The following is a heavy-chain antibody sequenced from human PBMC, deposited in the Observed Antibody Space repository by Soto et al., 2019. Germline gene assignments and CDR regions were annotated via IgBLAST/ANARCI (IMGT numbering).Heavy chain of an antibody. CDR2: ISSSGSTI. CDR1: GFTFSSYE. CDR3: AREIRDGSSWYDVVLRWYYYYGMEV. V-gene: IGHV3-48*03. J-gene: IGHJ6*02. Sequence: GGSLRLSCAASGFTFSSYEMNWVRQAPGKXLEWVSYISSSGSTIYYADSVKGRFTISRDNAKNSLYLQMNSLRAEDTAVYYCAREIRDGSSWYDVVLRWYYYYGMEVWGQGTTVTVSS. D-gene: IGHD6-13*01.